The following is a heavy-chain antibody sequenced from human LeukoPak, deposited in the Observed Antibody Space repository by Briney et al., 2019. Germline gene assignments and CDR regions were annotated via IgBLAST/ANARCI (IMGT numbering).Heavy chain of an antibody. Sequence: SETLSLTCTVSGGSLSSSSYYWGWIRQPPGKGLGWIGSIYYSGSTYYNPSLKSRVTISVDTSKNQFSLKLSSVTAADTAVYYCARDAPRTTADYWGQGTLVTVSS. CDR1: GGSLSSSSYY. CDR2: IYYSGST. V-gene: IGHV4-39*07. CDR3: ARDAPRTTADY. D-gene: IGHD1-7*01. J-gene: IGHJ4*02.